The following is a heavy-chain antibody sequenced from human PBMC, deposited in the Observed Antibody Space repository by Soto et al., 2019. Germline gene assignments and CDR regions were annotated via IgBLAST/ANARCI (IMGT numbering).Heavy chain of an antibody. V-gene: IGHV1-69*06. J-gene: IGHJ6*02. CDR3: ARAVGIASYFVGDV. Sequence: QVQLVQSGAEVKKPGSSVTVSSMSSRGTFSTYGIKWVRQATGQGLEWVGGLHPISGTANYACKFQGRVTIVADKSMTTAYMGLSSLSSEDTAVYYWARAVGIASYFVGDVWGQGTAITVS. CDR1: RGTFSTYG. D-gene: IGHD2-21*01. CDR2: LHPISGTA.